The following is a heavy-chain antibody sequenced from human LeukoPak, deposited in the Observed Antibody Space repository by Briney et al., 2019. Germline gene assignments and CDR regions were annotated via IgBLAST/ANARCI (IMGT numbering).Heavy chain of an antibody. V-gene: IGHV1-2*02. CDR2: INPNSGGT. CDR3: ARFSPPYYCSSTSCSTFDY. D-gene: IGHD2-2*01. Sequence: ASVKVSCKASGYTFTGYYMHWVRQAPGQGLEWMGWINPNSGGTNYAQKVQGRVTMTRDTSISTAYMELSRLRSDDTAVYYCARFSPPYYCSSTSCSTFDYWGQGTLVTVSS. CDR1: GYTFTGYY. J-gene: IGHJ4*02.